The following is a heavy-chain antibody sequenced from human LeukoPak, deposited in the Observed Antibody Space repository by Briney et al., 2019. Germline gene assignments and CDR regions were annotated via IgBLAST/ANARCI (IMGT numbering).Heavy chain of an antibody. CDR3: ARGGWTYYSGMDV. Sequence: GGSLRLSCAASGFTVSSNYMSWVRQAPGKGLEWVSVIYSGGSTYYADSVKGRFTISRDNSKNTLYLQMNSLRAEDTAVYYCARGGWTYYSGMDVWGQGTTVTVSS. D-gene: IGHD6-19*01. CDR1: GFTVSSNY. V-gene: IGHV3-53*01. CDR2: IYSGGST. J-gene: IGHJ6*02.